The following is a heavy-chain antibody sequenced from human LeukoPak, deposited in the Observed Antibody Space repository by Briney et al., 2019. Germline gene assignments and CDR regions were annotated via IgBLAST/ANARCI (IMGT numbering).Heavy chain of an antibody. CDR2: ISGGAGRT. CDR1: GFIFSNHG. D-gene: IGHD1-26*01. Sequence: GGSPRLSCAASGFIFSNHGMNWVRQAPGKGLEWVSGISGGAGRTYYADSVKGRFTISRDNSKNTLYLQMNSLRAEDTAIYYCAKDRAWGAFAYWGQGTLVTVSS. V-gene: IGHV3-23*01. J-gene: IGHJ4*02. CDR3: AKDRAWGAFAY.